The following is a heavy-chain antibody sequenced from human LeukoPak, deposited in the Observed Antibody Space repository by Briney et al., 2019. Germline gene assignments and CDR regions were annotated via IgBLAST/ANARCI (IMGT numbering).Heavy chain of an antibody. CDR3: ARLSYCGGGCHYNSYFDF. J-gene: IGHJ4*02. Sequence: GESLKISCKASGYRFTTYWIAWVRQMPGKGLEWMGIIYPGDSETRYSPSFHGQVTISADKSISTAYLQWSSLQASDSAMYYCARLSYCGGGCHYNSYFDFWGQGTLVSVSS. CDR2: IYPGDSET. V-gene: IGHV5-51*01. CDR1: GYRFTTYW. D-gene: IGHD2-21*02.